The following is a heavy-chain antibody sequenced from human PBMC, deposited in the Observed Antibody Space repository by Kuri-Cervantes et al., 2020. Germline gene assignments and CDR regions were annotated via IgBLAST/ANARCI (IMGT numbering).Heavy chain of an antibody. CDR1: GFTFSDYY. CDR2: ISSSGSTI. D-gene: IGHD3-22*01. CDR3: AKDGGIVVAKYYFDY. V-gene: IGHV3-11*04. Sequence: GESLKISCAASGFTFSDYYMSWIRQAPGKGLEWVSYISSSGSTIYYADSVKGRFTISRDNSKNTLYLQMNSLRAEDTAVYYCAKDGGIVVAKYYFDYWGQGTLVTVSS. J-gene: IGHJ4*02.